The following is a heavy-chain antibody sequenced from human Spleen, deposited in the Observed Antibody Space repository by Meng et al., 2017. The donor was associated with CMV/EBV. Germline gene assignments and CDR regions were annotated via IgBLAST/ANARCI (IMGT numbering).Heavy chain of an antibody. CDR1: GGSISSYY. Sequence: SETLSLTCTVSGGSISSYYWSWIRQPAGKGLEWIGRIYTSGSTNYNPSLKSRVTISVDTSKNQFSLKLSSVTAADTAVYYCAPRFYYYGSGSYYKGAFDIWGQGTMVTVSS. V-gene: IGHV4-4*07. D-gene: IGHD3-10*01. CDR2: IYTSGST. J-gene: IGHJ3*02. CDR3: APRFYYYGSGSYYKGAFDI.